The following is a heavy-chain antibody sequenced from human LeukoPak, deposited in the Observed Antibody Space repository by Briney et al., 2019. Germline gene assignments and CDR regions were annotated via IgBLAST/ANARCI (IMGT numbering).Heavy chain of an antibody. CDR1: GFTFSSYG. CDR2: IWYDGSNK. J-gene: IGHJ4*02. CDR3: AKDIIAVAGTLGYYFDY. D-gene: IGHD6-19*01. Sequence: PGGSLRLSCAASGFTFSSYGMHWVRQAPGEGVEWVAVIWYDGSNKYYADSVKGRFTISRDNSKNTLYLQMNSLRAEDTAVYYCAKDIIAVAGTLGYYFDYWGQGTLVTVSS. V-gene: IGHV3-33*06.